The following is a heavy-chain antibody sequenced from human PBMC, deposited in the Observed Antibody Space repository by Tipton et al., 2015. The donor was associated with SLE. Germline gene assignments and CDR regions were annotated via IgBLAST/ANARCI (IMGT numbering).Heavy chain of an antibody. CDR3: ARGLSIAAAGPFGY. D-gene: IGHD6-13*01. CDR1: GGSISSSSYY. V-gene: IGHV4-39*01. CDR2: IYTSGST. Sequence: TLSLTCTVSGGSISSSSYYWGWIRQPPGKGLEWIGSIYTSGSTNSNPSLKSRVTISVDTSKNQFSLKLSSVTAADTAVYYCARGLSIAAAGPFGYWGQGTLVTVSS. J-gene: IGHJ4*02.